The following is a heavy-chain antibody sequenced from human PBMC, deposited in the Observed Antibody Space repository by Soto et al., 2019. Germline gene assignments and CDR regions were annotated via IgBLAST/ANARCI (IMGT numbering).Heavy chain of an antibody. J-gene: IGHJ6*02. V-gene: IGHV4-61*01. CDR2: IYYSGST. D-gene: IGHD3-10*01. Sequence: SETLSLTCTVSGGSVSSGSYYWSWIRQPPGKGLEWIGYIYYSGSTNYNPSLKSRVTISVDTSRNQFSLKLSAVTAADTAVYYCAREEVTMVRGVYYYYGMDVWGQGTTVTVSS. CDR1: GGSVSSGSYY. CDR3: AREEVTMVRGVYYYYGMDV.